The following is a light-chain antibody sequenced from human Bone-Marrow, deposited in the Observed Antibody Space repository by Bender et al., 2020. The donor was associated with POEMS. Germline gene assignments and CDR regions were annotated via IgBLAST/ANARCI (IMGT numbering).Light chain of an antibody. CDR2: EGS. Sequence: QSALTQPASVSGSPGQSITISCTGTSSDVGSYNRVSWYQQHPGKGPRLIIYEGSKRPSGVPDRFSGSKSGNTASLTISGLQAEDEADYYCLSYTGSHTSLYVFGTGTKVTVL. J-gene: IGLJ1*01. V-gene: IGLV2-14*02. CDR3: LSYTGSHTSLYV. CDR1: SSDVGSYNR.